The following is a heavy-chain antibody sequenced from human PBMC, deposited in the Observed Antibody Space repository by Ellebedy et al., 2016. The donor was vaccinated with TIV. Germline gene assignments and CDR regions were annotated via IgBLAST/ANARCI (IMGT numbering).Heavy chain of an antibody. CDR2: IIPIFGTA. D-gene: IGHD6-13*01. CDR1: GGTFSSYA. J-gene: IGHJ4*02. V-gene: IGHV1-69*13. Sequence: AASVKVSCKASGGTFSSYAISWVRQAPGQGLEWMGGIIPIFGTADYAQKFQGRVTITADESTSTAYMELSSLRSEDTAVYYCAGGLQQQVRLRYYFDYWGQGTLVTVSS. CDR3: AGGLQQQVRLRYYFDY.